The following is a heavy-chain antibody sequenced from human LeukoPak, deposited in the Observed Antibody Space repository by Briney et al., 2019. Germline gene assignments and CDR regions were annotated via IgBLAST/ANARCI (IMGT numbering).Heavy chain of an antibody. J-gene: IGHJ4*02. Sequence: GGSLRLSCAASGFTFSSHALHWVRQAPGKGLEWVAIISYDGTNKYYADSVKGRFTISRDNSKNTLYLQMNSLRAEDTAVYYCARGSLYHYDRTGYYAIDYWGQGTLVTVSS. CDR1: GFTFSSHA. CDR3: ARGSLYHYDRTGYYAIDY. D-gene: IGHD3-22*01. CDR2: ISYDGTNK. V-gene: IGHV3-30*04.